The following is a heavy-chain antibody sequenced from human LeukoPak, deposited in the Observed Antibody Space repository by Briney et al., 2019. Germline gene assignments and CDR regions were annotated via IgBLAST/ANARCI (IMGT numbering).Heavy chain of an antibody. Sequence: AGGSLRLSCAASGFTFSSYGMHWVRQAPGKGLEWVGFIRSKVYGGTPEYAASVKGRFTISRDDSKGIAYLQMNSLKTEDTAVYYCTRDQTPYYWGQGTLVTVSS. J-gene: IGHJ4*02. V-gene: IGHV3-49*04. CDR3: TRDQTPYY. CDR1: GFTFSSYG. CDR2: IRSKVYGGTP.